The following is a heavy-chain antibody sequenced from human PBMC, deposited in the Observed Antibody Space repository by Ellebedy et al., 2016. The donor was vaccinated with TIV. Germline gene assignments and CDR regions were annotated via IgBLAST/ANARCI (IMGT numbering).Heavy chain of an antibody. CDR2: ISSSSSYI. CDR3: ARDGDLVMDV. V-gene: IGHV3-21*04. Sequence: GGSLRLSXAASGFTFSSYSMNWVRQAPGKGLEWVSSISSSSSYIYYADSVKGRFTISRDNAKNSLYLQMNSLRAEDTALYYCARDGDLVMDVWGQGTTVTVSS. CDR1: GFTFSSYS. J-gene: IGHJ6*02. D-gene: IGHD7-27*01.